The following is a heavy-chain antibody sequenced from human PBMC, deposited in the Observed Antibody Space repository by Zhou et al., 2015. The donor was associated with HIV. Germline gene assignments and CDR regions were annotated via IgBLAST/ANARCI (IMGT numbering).Heavy chain of an antibody. V-gene: IGHV1-69*01. CDR1: GGSFKNHA. CDR2: IITILGTP. Sequence: QDRLVQSGAEVKKPGSSVKVSCKASGGSFKNHAVTWVRQAPGHGLDWMGGIITILGTPEYAQKFQGRVTLTADEITGTVYMELNSLRSEDTAVYYCARGGTVTRGVIRKMPQFYYYYVMEVWGQGTTVTVSS. D-gene: IGHD3-10*01. CDR3: ARGGTVTRGVIRKMPQFYYYYVMEV. J-gene: IGHJ6*02.